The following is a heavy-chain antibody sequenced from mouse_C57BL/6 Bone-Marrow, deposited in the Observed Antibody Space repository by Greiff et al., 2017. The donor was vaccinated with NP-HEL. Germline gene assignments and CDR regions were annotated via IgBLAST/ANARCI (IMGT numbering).Heavy chain of an antibody. CDR1: GFTFSDYG. V-gene: IGHV5-15*01. CDR2: ISNLAYSI. D-gene: IGHD2-4*01. J-gene: IGHJ4*01. Sequence: EVQLVESGGGLVQPGGSLKLSCAASGFTFSDYGMAWVRQAPRKGPEWVAFISNLAYSIYYADTVTGRFTISRENAKNTLYLEMSSLRSEDTAMYYCARQGDYDGYYYAMGYWGQGTSVTVSS. CDR3: ARQGDYDGYYYAMGY.